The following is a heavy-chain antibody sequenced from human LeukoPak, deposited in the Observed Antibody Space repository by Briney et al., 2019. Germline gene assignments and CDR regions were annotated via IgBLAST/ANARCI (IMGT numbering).Heavy chain of an antibody. CDR2: IKVDGIEK. J-gene: IGHJ4*02. CDR1: GFIFSDFW. D-gene: IGHD6-19*01. CDR3: ARDNAGSGWVY. Sequence: GGSLRLSCVASGFIFSDFWMSWVRQAPGKGPEWVANIKVDGIEKYYADSVKGRFTISRDNAKNSLYLQMNSLRAEDTAVYYCARDNAGSGWVYWGQGTLVTVSS. V-gene: IGHV3-7*04.